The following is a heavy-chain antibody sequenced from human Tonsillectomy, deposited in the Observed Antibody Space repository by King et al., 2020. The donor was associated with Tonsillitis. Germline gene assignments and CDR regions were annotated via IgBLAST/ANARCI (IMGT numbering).Heavy chain of an antibody. CDR1: GFTFSSYW. Sequence: QLVESGGGLVQPGESLRLSCAASGFTFSSYWMHWVRQAPGKGLVWFSRIKRYGSTVYADSVRGRFTISRDNPRNTLYLQMNSLSAEDTAIYYCARVFPNDWYFDLWGRGTLVTVSS. CDR3: ARVFPNDWYFDL. J-gene: IGHJ2*01. CDR2: IKRYGST. V-gene: IGHV3-74*01.